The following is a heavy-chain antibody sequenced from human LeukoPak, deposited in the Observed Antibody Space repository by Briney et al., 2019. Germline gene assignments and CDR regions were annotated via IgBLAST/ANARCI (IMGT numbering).Heavy chain of an antibody. CDR2: INPNSGGT. CDR1: GYTFTAYY. V-gene: IGHV1-2*02. CDR3: ARVGSITARKNYFDY. D-gene: IGHD6-6*01. Sequence: ASVKVSCKAAGYTFTAYYIHWVRQAPGQGLEWMGWINPNSGGTNSAQKFQGRVTITRDSSISTAYMDISRLTSDDTAVHHCARVGSITARKNYFDYWGQGTLLTVSS. J-gene: IGHJ4*02.